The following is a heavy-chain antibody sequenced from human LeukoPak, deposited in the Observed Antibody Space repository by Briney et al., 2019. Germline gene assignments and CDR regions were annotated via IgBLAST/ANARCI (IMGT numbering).Heavy chain of an antibody. J-gene: IGHJ4*02. Sequence: ASVKVSCKASGYTFTSYDINWVRQATGQGLEWMGWMNPNSGNTGYAQKFQGRVTMTRNTSLSTAYMELSSLRSEDTAVYYCARGTAYYYGSGSYSLIDYWGQGTLVTVSS. CDR3: ARGTAYYYGSGSYSLIDY. D-gene: IGHD3-10*01. V-gene: IGHV1-8*01. CDR1: GYTFTSYD. CDR2: MNPNSGNT.